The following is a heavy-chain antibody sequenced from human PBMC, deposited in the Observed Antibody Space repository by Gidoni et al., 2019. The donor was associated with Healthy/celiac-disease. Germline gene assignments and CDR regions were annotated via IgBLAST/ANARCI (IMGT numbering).Heavy chain of an antibody. CDR3: ARDTMIVVAIQDAFDI. CDR1: GGSIRSSSYY. J-gene: IGHJ3*02. D-gene: IGHD3-22*01. V-gene: IGHV4-39*02. Sequence: QLQLQESGPGLVKPSETLSLTCTVSGGSIRSSSYYWGWIRQPPGKGLEWIGSIYYSWSTYYNPSLKSRVTISVDTSKNQFSLKLSSVTAADTAVYYCARDTMIVVAIQDAFDIWGQGTMVTVSS. CDR2: IYYSWST.